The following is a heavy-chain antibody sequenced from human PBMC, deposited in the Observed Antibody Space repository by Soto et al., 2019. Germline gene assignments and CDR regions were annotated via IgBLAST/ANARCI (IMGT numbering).Heavy chain of an antibody. CDR1: GFSFNNYD. J-gene: IGHJ6*02. V-gene: IGHV3-13*04. D-gene: IGHD3-16*01. CDR2: IGTAGDT. CDR3: AMGGPNWDYYFYGMDV. Sequence: PGGSLRLSCAASGFSFNNYDMHWVRQATGKGLEWVSGIGTAGDTYYPDSVKGRFTISRENAKNSLYLQMNSLRAGDTAVYYRAMGGPNWDYYFYGMDVWGQGTTVTVSS.